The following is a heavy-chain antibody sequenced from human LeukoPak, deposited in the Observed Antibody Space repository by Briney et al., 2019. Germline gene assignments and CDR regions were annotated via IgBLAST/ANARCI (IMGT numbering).Heavy chain of an antibody. D-gene: IGHD6-6*01. V-gene: IGHV4-59*01. J-gene: IGHJ4*02. CDR3: ARGVEYSSSSSGY. Sequence: SETLSLTCTVSGGSIRSYYWSWIRQPPGKGLEWIGYIYYSGSTNYNPSLQSRVTISVDTFKNQFSLKLSSVTAADTAVYYCARGVEYSSSSSGYWGQGTLVTVSS. CDR1: GGSIRSYY. CDR2: IYYSGST.